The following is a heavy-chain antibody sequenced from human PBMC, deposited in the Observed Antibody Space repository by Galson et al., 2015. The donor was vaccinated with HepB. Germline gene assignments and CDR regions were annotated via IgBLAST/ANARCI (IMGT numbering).Heavy chain of an antibody. J-gene: IGHJ4*02. D-gene: IGHD6-19*01. CDR2: IWYDGSNK. Sequence: SLRLSCAASGFTFSSYGMHWVRQAPGKGLEWVAVIWYDGSNKYYADSVKGRFTISRDNSKNTLYLQMNSLRAEDTAVYYCARDRGKAVAGTMVPHYFDYWGQGTLVTVSS. CDR1: GFTFSSYG. V-gene: IGHV3-33*01. CDR3: ARDRGKAVAGTMVPHYFDY.